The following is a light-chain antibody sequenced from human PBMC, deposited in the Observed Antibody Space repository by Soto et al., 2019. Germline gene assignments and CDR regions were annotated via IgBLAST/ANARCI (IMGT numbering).Light chain of an antibody. CDR3: HQRQRSPGT. Sequence: EIVLTQSPATLSASPGERATLSCRASQTVGVRLAWYQHKPAQDPRLLIYEASNRAAGVPGRFSGRGAWTDFTLTISRPEPEDFAFYYWHQRQRSPGTFGQGTKVEIK. CDR2: EAS. CDR1: QTVGVR. J-gene: IGKJ1*01. V-gene: IGKV3-11*01.